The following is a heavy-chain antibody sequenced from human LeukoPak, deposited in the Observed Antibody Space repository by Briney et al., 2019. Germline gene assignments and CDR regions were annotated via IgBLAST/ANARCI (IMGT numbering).Heavy chain of an antibody. CDR2: ISSSSSYI. V-gene: IGHV3-21*01. D-gene: IGHD3-10*01. Sequence: GGSLRLSCAASGFTFSSYSMNWVRQAPGKGLEWVSSISSSSSYIYYADSVKGRFTISRDNAKNSLYLQMNSLRAEDTAVYYCARDLKGMVRGVITPWLDYWGQGTLVTVSS. CDR3: ARDLKGMVRGVITPWLDY. CDR1: GFTFSSYS. J-gene: IGHJ4*02.